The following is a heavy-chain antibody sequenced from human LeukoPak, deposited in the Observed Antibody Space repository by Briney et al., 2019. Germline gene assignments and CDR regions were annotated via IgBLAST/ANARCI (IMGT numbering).Heavy chain of an antibody. CDR3: ARTKQQLVRGYYFDY. D-gene: IGHD6-13*01. CDR1: GGSISSSSYS. V-gene: IGHV4-39*01. J-gene: IGHJ4*02. Sequence: SETLSLTCTVSGGSISSSSYSWGWIRQPPGKGLEWIGSIYYSGSTYYNPSLKSRVTISVDTSKNQFSLKLSSVTAADTAVYYCARTKQQLVRGYYFDYWGQGTLVTVSS. CDR2: IYYSGST.